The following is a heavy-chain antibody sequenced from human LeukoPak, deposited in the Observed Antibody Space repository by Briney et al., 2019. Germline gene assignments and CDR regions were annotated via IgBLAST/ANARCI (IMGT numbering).Heavy chain of an antibody. CDR3: ARERDHGYSYGFVLDS. D-gene: IGHD5-18*01. CDR1: GGSMNTYY. CDR2: MYHSGTT. J-gene: IGHJ4*02. Sequence: SETLSLTCTVSGGSMNTYYWTWLRQPAGKGLEWLGRMYHSGTTNYNSLLYNPSLSSRVTMSVDGAKNQFSLRLKSVTTADTANFRARERDHGYSYGFVLDSWGQGSLVTVSS. V-gene: IGHV4-4*07.